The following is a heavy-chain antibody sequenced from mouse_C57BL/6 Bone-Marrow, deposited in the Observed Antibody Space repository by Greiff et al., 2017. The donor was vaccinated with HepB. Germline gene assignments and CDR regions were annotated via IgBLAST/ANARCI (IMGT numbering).Heavy chain of an antibody. V-gene: IGHV14-4*01. CDR1: GFNIKDDY. CDR2: IDPENGDT. D-gene: IGHD2-3*01. J-gene: IGHJ3*01. CDR3: ITRSDGYYVY. Sequence: EVKLMESGAELVRPGASVKLSCTASGFNIKDDYMHWVKQRPEQGLEWIGWIDPENGDTEYASKFQGKATITADTSSNTAYLQLSSLTSEDTAVYYCITRSDGYYVYWGQGTLVTVSA.